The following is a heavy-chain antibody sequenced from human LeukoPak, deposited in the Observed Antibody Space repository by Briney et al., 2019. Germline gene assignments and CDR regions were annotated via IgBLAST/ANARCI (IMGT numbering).Heavy chain of an antibody. V-gene: IGHV3-21*01. CDR3: ARDHRSSHRLKYFDL. D-gene: IGHD6-13*01. Sequence: GGSLRLSCAASGFTFSSYSMNWVRQAPGKGLEWVSSISSSSSYIYYADSAKGRFTISRDNAKNSLYLQMNSLRAEDTAVYYCARDHRSSHRLKYFDLWGRGTLVTVSS. CDR1: GFTFSSYS. CDR2: ISSSSSYI. J-gene: IGHJ2*01.